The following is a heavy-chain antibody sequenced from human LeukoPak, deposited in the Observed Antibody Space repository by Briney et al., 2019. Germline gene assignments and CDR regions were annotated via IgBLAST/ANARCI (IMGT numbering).Heavy chain of an antibody. CDR1: GITFSRFW. J-gene: IGHJ4*02. D-gene: IGHD2-21*02. Sequence: GGSLRLSCAASGITFSRFWMSWVRQAPGKGLEWVSVIYSGGSTYYADSVKGRFTISRDNSKNTLYLQMNSLRAEDTAVYYCASSRYCGGDCYPYYFDYWGQGTLVTVSS. V-gene: IGHV3-53*01. CDR2: IYSGGST. CDR3: ASSRYCGGDCYPYYFDY.